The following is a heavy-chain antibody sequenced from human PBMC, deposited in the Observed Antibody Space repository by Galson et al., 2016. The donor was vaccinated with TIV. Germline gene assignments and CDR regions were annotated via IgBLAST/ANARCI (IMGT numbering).Heavy chain of an antibody. J-gene: IGHJ6*02. CDR1: GNIFTRDY. CDR2: IDPTYGGT. CDR3: AREYYYYAMDV. V-gene: IGHV1-46*01. Sequence: SVKVSCKASGNIFTRDYVHWVRQAPGQGLEWMGVIDPTYGGTTFAQKFQALVTMTRDTSTSTVYMELRSLRSDDTAVYYCAREYYYYAMDVWGQGTTVTVSS.